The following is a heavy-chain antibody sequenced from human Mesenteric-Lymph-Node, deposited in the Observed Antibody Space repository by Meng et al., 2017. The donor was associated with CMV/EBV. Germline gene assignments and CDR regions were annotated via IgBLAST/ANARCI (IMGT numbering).Heavy chain of an antibody. CDR1: GDTCSSSA. CDR2: VVFLFGTP. V-gene: IGHV1-69*06. CDR3: TRDGYSPFDY. Sequence: KVSCKASGDTCSSSAISWVRQAPGQGLEWMGMVVFLFGTPNYAQKFRGRVTITADKSTTTAYMELSSLRSEDTAVYYCTRDGYSPFDYWDQGTLVTVSS. D-gene: IGHD4-11*01. J-gene: IGHJ4*02.